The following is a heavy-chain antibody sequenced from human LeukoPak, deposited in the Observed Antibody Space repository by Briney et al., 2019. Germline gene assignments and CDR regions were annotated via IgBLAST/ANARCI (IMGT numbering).Heavy chain of an antibody. Sequence: SETLSLTCTVSGGXISSYYWSWIRQPAGKGLEWIGRIYTSGSTNYNPSLKSRVTMSVDTSKNQFSLKLSSVTAADTAVYYCARSGCSSTSCLFDPWGQGTLVTVSS. CDR1: GGXISSYY. CDR3: ARSGCSSTSCLFDP. V-gene: IGHV4-4*07. J-gene: IGHJ5*02. CDR2: IYTSGST. D-gene: IGHD2-2*01.